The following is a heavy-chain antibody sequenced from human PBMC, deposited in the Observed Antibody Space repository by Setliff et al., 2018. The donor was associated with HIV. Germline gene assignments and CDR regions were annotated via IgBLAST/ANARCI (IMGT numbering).Heavy chain of an antibody. CDR1: GFSFRNYA. Sequence: GGSLRLSCAASGFSFRNYAMSWVRQAPGKGPEWVSGISAYDDSTYYADSVKGRFTVSTDNPKDTLFLQMHSLRAEDTARYYCAREATPRHSSGWVYFDYWGQGMMVTVSS. V-gene: IGHV3-23*01. D-gene: IGHD6-19*01. CDR2: ISAYDDST. CDR3: AREATPRHSSGWVYFDY. J-gene: IGHJ4*02.